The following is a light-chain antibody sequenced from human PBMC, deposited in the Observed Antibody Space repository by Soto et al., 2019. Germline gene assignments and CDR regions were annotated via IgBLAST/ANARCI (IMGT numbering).Light chain of an antibody. J-gene: IGLJ1*01. CDR2: EVT. V-gene: IGLV2-8*01. CDR3: SSYGGSNNFV. CDR1: SSDVGGYNF. Sequence: QSALTQPPSASGSPGQSVTISCTGTSSDVGGYNFVSWYQHFPGKAPKLIIYEVTKRPSGVPDRFSGSRSGNTASLTVSGLQTDDEADYYCSSYGGSNNFVFGTGTKLTVL.